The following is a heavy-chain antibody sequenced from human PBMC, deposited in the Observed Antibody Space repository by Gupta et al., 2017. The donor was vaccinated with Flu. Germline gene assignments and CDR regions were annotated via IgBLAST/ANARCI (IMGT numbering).Heavy chain of an antibody. Sequence: QGQLVESGGGVVQPGRSVTLSCAGSGFRFCVTSMPWVRKAPGKGLEWVAVMSYDGSDKNHVDSVKGRFTISRDNSKNTLYLQMDSLRVEDTAVYYCARDDVLTGRFDYWGQGTLVTVSS. CDR1: GFRFCVTS. CDR2: MSYDGSDK. D-gene: IGHD3-9*01. V-gene: IGHV3-33*01. J-gene: IGHJ4*02. CDR3: ARDDVLTGRFDY.